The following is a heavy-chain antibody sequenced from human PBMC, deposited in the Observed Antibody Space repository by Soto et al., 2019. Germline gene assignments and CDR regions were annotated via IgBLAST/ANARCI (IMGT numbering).Heavy chain of an antibody. J-gene: IGHJ6*02. V-gene: IGHV1-69*06. CDR3: AREELGHYGMDV. CDR1: GGTFSSYA. Sequence: QVQLVQSGAEVKKPGSSVKVSCKASGGTFSSYAISWVRQAPGQGLEWMGGIIPIFGTANYAQKLQGRVRINADKSTSTAYMELSSLTAENTAVYYCAREELGHYGMDVWGQGTTVTVTS. D-gene: IGHD7-27*01. CDR2: IIPIFGTA.